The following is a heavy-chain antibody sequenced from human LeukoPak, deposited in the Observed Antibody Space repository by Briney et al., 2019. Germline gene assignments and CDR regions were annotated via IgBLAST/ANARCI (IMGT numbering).Heavy chain of an antibody. J-gene: IGHJ4*02. CDR3: AKDRVEGKKWLAQFDY. V-gene: IGHV3-30*18. CDR2: ISYDGRNT. D-gene: IGHD6-19*01. Sequence: GGSLRLSCTASGFAFSNHAMHWVRQAPGKGLEWVAVISYDGRNTYHADSVKGRFTISRDNSKNTLYLQMNSLRAEDTAVYHCAKDRVEGKKWLAQFDYWGQGTLVTVSS. CDR1: GFAFSNHA.